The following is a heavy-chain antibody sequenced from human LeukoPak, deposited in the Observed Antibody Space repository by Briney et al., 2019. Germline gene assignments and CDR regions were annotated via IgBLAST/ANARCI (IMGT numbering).Heavy chain of an antibody. J-gene: IGHJ4*02. CDR1: GGSISSGGDY. Sequence: SETLSLTCTVSGGSISSGGDYWSWIRQPPGKGLEWIGYIYHSGSTYYNPSLKSRVTISVDRSKNQFSLKLSSVTAADTAVYYCASYYGYQFDYWGLGTLVTVSS. CDR3: ASYYGYQFDY. D-gene: IGHD3-10*01. V-gene: IGHV4-30-2*01. CDR2: IYHSGST.